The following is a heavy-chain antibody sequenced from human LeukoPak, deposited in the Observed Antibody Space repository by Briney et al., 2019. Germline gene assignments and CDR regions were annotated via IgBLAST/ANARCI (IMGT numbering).Heavy chain of an antibody. Sequence: PGGSLRLSCAASGITFRNYGMHWVRQAPGKGLEWVAFIWYDGSNKYYADSVKGRFTISRDNSRNTLFLQMNSLRVEDTAVYYCARESSSWYYFDYWGQGTLVTVSS. V-gene: IGHV3-33*01. J-gene: IGHJ4*02. D-gene: IGHD6-13*01. CDR1: GITFRNYG. CDR3: ARESSSWYYFDY. CDR2: IWYDGSNK.